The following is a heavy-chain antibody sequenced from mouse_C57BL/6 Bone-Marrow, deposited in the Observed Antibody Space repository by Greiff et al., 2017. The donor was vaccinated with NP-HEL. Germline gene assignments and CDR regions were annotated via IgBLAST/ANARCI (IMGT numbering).Heavy chain of an antibody. CDR3: ARKRLPSYYYGG. V-gene: IGHV1-18*01. J-gene: IGHJ2*01. CDR1: GYTFTDYN. CDR2: INPNNGGT. D-gene: IGHD1-2*01. Sequence: EVQLQQSGPELVKPGASVKIPCKASGYTFTDYNMDWVKQSHGKSLEWIGDINPNNGGTIYNQKFKGKATLTVDKSSSTAYMELRSLTSEDTAVYYCARKRLPSYYYGGWGKGTTLTVAS.